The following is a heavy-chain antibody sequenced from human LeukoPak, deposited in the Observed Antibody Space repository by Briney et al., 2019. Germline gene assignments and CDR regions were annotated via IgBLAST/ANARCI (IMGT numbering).Heavy chain of an antibody. J-gene: IGHJ4*02. D-gene: IGHD3-10*01. V-gene: IGHV4-59*08. Sequence: SETLSLTCTVSGCSISSYYWSWIRQPPGKGLEWIGYIYYSGSTNYNPSLKSRVTISVDTSKNQFSLKLSSVTAADTAVYYCAGSGTTPNIFDYWGQGTLVTVSS. CDR3: AGSGTTPNIFDY. CDR2: IYYSGST. CDR1: GCSISSYY.